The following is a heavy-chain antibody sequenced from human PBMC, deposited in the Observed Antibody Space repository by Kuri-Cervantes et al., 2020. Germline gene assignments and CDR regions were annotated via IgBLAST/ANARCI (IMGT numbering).Heavy chain of an antibody. D-gene: IGHD6-19*01. V-gene: IGHV3-9*01. CDR2: ISWNSGSI. CDR1: GGSINSGDYY. J-gene: IGHJ1*01. Sequence: GGSLRLSCNVSGGSINSGDYYWNWIRQPPGKGLEWVSGISWNSGSIGYADSVKGRFTISRDNAKNSLYLQMNSLRAEDTALYYCAKEMDHIAVAGAGYFQHWGQGTLVTVSS. CDR3: AKEMDHIAVAGAGYFQH.